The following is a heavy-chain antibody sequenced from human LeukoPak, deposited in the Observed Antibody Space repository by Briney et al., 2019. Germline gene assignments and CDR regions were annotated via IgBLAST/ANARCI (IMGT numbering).Heavy chain of an antibody. J-gene: IGHJ4*02. D-gene: IGHD2-8*01. CDR2: IIPIFGTA. CDR1: GGTFISYA. V-gene: IGHV1-69*13. CDR3: ARGRYCTNGVCYPQPLDY. Sequence: GASVKVSCKASGGTFISYAISWVRQAPGQGLEWMGGIIPIFGTANYAQKFQGRVTITADESTSTAYMELSSLRSEDTAVYYCARGRYCTNGVCYPQPLDYWGQGTLVTVSS.